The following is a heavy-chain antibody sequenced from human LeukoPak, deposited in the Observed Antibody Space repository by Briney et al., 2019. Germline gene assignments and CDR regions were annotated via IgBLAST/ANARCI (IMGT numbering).Heavy chain of an antibody. Sequence: PGGSLRLSCAASGFTFSNVWMSWVRQAPGKGLQWVGHIKNDGSETYYLDSLKGRFSISRDNTNNALYLQMNSLRVEDTAVYYCVKNDGWFHLAQWGQGTLVTVSS. V-gene: IGHV3-7*03. CDR1: GFTFSNVW. J-gene: IGHJ4*02. D-gene: IGHD6-19*01. CDR2: IKNDGSET. CDR3: VKNDGWFHLAQ.